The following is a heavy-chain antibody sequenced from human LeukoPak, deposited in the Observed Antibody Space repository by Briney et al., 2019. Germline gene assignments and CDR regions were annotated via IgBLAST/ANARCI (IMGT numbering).Heavy chain of an antibody. CDR3: TRGSLSGSSRDY. Sequence: ASVKVSCKASGYTFTGYDINWVRQATGQGLEWMGWMNPDTGDTGYAQKFQGRVTMTRNTSIDTAYMELGGLRSEDTAVYYCTRGSLSGSSRDYWGQGTLVTVSS. D-gene: IGHD1-26*01. CDR1: GYTFTGYD. V-gene: IGHV1-8*01. CDR2: MNPDTGDT. J-gene: IGHJ4*02.